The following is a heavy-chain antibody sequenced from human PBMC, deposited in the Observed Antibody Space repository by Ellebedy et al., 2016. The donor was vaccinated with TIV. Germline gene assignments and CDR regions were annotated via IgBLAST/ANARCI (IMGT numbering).Heavy chain of an antibody. CDR3: ARGTPWSNYLEPDMDV. Sequence: PGGSLRLSCAASAFTFRTYAMTWVRQAPGKGLEWVSLISGTGGSTFYADSVKGRFTISRDNSKNTVYLQMTSLRDEDTAVYYCARGTPWSNYLEPDMDVWGQGTTVTVS. J-gene: IGHJ6*02. CDR1: AFTFRTYA. D-gene: IGHD3-10*01. CDR2: ISGTGGST. V-gene: IGHV3-23*01.